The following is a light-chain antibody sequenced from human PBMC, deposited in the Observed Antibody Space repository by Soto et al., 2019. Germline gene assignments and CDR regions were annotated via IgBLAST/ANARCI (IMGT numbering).Light chain of an antibody. CDR2: AAS. CDR3: QQSHSNHRK. Sequence: DIQMTQSPSSLSASVEDRVIITCRASQSISNHLNWYQQKPGKAPKLLIFAASSLQSGVPSRFSSSRSCADFTLLTSSGQPEDFETVYSQQSHSNHRKFGQGTKVDI. V-gene: IGKV1-39*01. J-gene: IGKJ1*01. CDR1: QSISNH.